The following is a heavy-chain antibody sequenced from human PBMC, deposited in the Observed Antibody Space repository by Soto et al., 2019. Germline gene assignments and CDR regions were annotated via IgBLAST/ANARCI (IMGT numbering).Heavy chain of an antibody. CDR3: ARVRYSHYGDY. CDR1: GVSVSSGPYY. D-gene: IGHD4-4*01. Sequence: QVQLQESGPGLVKPSETLSLTCTVSGVSVSSGPYYWSWIRQPPGKGLEWIGYLYNIGITKYNPSLKSRVTISVDTSKNEFSVKLRSVTAADTAVYYCARVRYSHYGDYWGQGTLVTVSP. J-gene: IGHJ4*02. V-gene: IGHV4-61*01. CDR2: LYNIGIT.